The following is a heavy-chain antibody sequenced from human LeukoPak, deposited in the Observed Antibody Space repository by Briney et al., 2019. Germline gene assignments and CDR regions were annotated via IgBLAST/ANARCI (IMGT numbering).Heavy chain of an antibody. CDR2: IYYRWST. CDR1: GGSISRYY. Sequence: SETLSLTCTVSGGSISRYYWSWIRQPPGKGLEWIGYIYYRWSTNYNPSLKSRVTISVDTSKNQFSLKLSSVTAADTAVYYSARESVELLWFGELSFYDYYMDVWGKGTTVTVSS. V-gene: IGHV4-59*01. CDR3: ARESVELLWFGELSFYDYYMDV. D-gene: IGHD3-10*01. J-gene: IGHJ6*03.